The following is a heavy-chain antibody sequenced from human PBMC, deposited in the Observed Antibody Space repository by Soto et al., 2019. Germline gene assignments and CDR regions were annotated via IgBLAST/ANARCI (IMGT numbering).Heavy chain of an antibody. CDR3: VKEWLDRGGTFDI. J-gene: IGHJ3*02. CDR1: GFTFNSYA. CDR2: TSWDGRSI. V-gene: IGHV3-30*18. Sequence: QVQLVESGGGVVQPGRSLRLVCEASGFTFNSYAMHWVRQAPGKGLEWVGVTSWDGRSIHYGDPVKGRFTISRDNSKNTLYLQMNSLRIDDTAVYFCVKEWLDRGGTFDIWGQGTMVTVSS. D-gene: IGHD6-19*01.